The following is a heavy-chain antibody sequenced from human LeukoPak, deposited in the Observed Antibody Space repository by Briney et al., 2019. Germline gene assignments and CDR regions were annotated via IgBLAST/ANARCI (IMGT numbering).Heavy chain of an antibody. D-gene: IGHD3-3*01. CDR1: GGTFSSYA. CDR2: MIPIFGTA. Sequence: SVKVSFKASGGTFSSYAISWVRQALGQGLEWMGGMIPIFGTANYAQKFQGRVTITADESTSTANMELSSMRSEATAVYYCARGGYDFWSSYRRLYYYYYYMDVGGKGTTVTVS. V-gene: IGHV1-69*13. J-gene: IGHJ6*03. CDR3: ARGGYDFWSSYRRLYYYYYYMDV.